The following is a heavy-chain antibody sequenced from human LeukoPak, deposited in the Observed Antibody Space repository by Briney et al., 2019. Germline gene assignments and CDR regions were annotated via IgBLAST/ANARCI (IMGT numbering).Heavy chain of an antibody. V-gene: IGHV3-30*03. J-gene: IGHJ3*02. CDR1: GCTISSYD. CDR3: EYVYDSSGYSTFDI. Sequence: GGSLTLSCAASGCTISSYDMRWVRQAPGKGLEWVADISYGGSNKYYADSVKGRFTISRENSKNTMYLQMISLRSEATAVYYCEYVYDSSGYSTFDIWGQGTMVTVSS. D-gene: IGHD3-22*01. CDR2: ISYGGSNK.